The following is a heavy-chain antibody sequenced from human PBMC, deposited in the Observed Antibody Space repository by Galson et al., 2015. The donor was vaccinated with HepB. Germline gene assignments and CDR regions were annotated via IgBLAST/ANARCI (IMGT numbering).Heavy chain of an antibody. J-gene: IGHJ4*02. Sequence: TLSLTCTVSGGSISSGGYYWSWIRQHPGKGLEWIGYIYYSGSTYYNPSLKSRVTISVDTSKNQFSLKLSSVTAADTAVYYCASSSRITIFGVVISGWGYFDYWGQGTLATVSS. CDR2: IYYSGST. V-gene: IGHV4-31*03. CDR3: ASSSRITIFGVVISGWGYFDY. D-gene: IGHD3-3*01. CDR1: GGSISSGGYY.